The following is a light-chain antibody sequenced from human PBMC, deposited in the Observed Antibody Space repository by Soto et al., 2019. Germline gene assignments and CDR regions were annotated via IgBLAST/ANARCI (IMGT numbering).Light chain of an antibody. CDR2: DVT. J-gene: IGLJ2*01. V-gene: IGLV2-14*03. CDR3: NSYTSTNTLV. Sequence: QSALTQPASGSGSPGQSITISCNGTISDVGGYNHVSWYQQHPGKAPKLMIYDVTDRPSGVSNRFSGSKSGNTASLAISGLQDEDEADYYCNSYTSTNTLVFGGGTKLTVL. CDR1: ISDVGGYNH.